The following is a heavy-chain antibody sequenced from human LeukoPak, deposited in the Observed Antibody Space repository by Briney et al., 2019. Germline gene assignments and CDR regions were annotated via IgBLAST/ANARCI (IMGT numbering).Heavy chain of an antibody. CDR3: ATLPDY. Sequence: SETLSLTCAVSGGSISSGGYSWSWIRQPPGEGLEWIGYIYHSGSTYYNPSLKSRVTISVDRSKNQFSLKLSSVTAADTAVYYCATLPDYWGQGTLVTVSS. V-gene: IGHV4-30-2*01. CDR2: IYHSGST. CDR1: GGSISSGGYS. J-gene: IGHJ4*02.